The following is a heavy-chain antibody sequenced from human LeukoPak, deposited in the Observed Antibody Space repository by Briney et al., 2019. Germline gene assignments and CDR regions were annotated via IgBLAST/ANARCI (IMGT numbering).Heavy chain of an antibody. J-gene: IGHJ4*02. D-gene: IGHD5-18*01. CDR2: IKQDGSEK. V-gene: IGHV3-7*03. Sequence: GGSLRLSCAASGFTFSSYWMSWVRQAPGKGLEWVANIKQDGSEKYYVDSVKGRFTISRDNAKNSLYLQMYSLRAEDTAVYYCARVPPGSYGSGIDYWGQGTLVTASS. CDR1: GFTFSSYW. CDR3: ARVPPGSYGSGIDY.